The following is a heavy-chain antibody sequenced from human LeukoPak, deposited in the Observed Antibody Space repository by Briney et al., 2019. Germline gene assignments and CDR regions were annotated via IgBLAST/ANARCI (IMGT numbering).Heavy chain of an antibody. D-gene: IGHD6-13*01. J-gene: IGHJ6*02. CDR3: ARASRQQLVRPHYYGMDV. Sequence: PSETLSLTCTVSGGSISSYYWSWIRQPPGKGLEWIGYIYYSGSTNYNPSLKSRVTISVDTSKNQFSLKLSSVTAADTAVYYCARASRQQLVRPHYYGMDVWGQGTTVTVSS. CDR2: IYYSGST. CDR1: GGSISSYY. V-gene: IGHV4-59*01.